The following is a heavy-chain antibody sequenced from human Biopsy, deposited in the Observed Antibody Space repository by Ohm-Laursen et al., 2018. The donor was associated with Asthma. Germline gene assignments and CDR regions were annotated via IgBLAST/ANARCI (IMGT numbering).Heavy chain of an antibody. CDR1: PGSINDYY. Sequence: SDTLSLTCTVSPGSINDYYWNWIRQFPGKGLEWIGYVHSTGSTRFNPSLKSRLTISVDTSVDQVSLKLTSVTAADTAAYYCARATSTWSQSGPHYFDHWGQGTLVTVSS. V-gene: IGHV4-59*07. CDR2: VHSTGST. D-gene: IGHD6-13*01. CDR3: ARATSTWSQSGPHYFDH. J-gene: IGHJ4*02.